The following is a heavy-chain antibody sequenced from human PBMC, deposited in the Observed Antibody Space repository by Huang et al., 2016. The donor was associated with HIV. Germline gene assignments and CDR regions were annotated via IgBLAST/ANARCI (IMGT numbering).Heavy chain of an antibody. Sequence: EVQLVQSGAEVKKPGESLKISCKGSGSSITSYWIVWVRQMPWKGLEWMGIIYPGDSDTRDRPSVQGKVTISAYKSISTAYLQWSSLKASDTAMYYCARLSTTWYFDYWGQGTLVTVSS. CDR3: ARLSTTWYFDY. CDR1: GSSITSYW. CDR2: IYPGDSDT. V-gene: IGHV5-51*01. J-gene: IGHJ4*02. D-gene: IGHD1-1*01.